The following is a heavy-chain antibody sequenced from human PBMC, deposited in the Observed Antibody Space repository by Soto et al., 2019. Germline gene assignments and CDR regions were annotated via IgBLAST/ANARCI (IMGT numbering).Heavy chain of an antibody. V-gene: IGHV3-21*01. CDR3: ARVGMRLTYYDFWSGYYMDY. CDR1: GFTFSSYS. CDR2: ISSSSSYI. Sequence: EVQLVESGGGLVKPGGSLRLSCAASGFTFSSYSMNWVRQAPGKGLAWVSSISSSSSYIYYADSVKGRFTISRDNAKNSLYLQMNSLRAEDTAVYYCARVGMRLTYYDFWSGYYMDYWGQGTLVTVSS. J-gene: IGHJ4*02. D-gene: IGHD3-3*01.